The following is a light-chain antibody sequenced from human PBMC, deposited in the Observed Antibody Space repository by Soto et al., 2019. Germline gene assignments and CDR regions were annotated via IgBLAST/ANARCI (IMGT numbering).Light chain of an antibody. V-gene: IGKV4-1*01. J-gene: IGKJ2*01. CDR2: WAS. CDR3: QQYYSTPYT. CDR1: QSVLYSSINKNY. Sequence: DIVMTQSPDSLAVSLGERATINCKSSQSVLYSSINKNYLAWYQQKPGQPPKLLIYWASTRESGVSDRFSGSVSGTDFTLTISSLQAEDVAVYYCQQYYSTPYTFGQGTKLEIK.